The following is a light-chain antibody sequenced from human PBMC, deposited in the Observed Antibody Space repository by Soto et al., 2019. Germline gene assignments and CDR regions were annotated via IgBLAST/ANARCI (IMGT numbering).Light chain of an antibody. CDR1: ENINNC. CDR3: HQTSIAPAT. J-gene: IGKJ1*01. CDR2: AAS. Sequence: DIQMTQSPSSLSASVGDRVTLTCRASENINNCLSWFQQKAGQAPKLLIFAASTLQSGVPSRFSGSGSGTDFVLTIDSLQPEDFATYYCHQTSIAPATFGQGTKV. V-gene: IGKV1-39*01.